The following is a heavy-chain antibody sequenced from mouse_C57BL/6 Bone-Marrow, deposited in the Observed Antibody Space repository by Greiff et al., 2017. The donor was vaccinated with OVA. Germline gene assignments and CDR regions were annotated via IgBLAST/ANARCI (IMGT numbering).Heavy chain of an antibody. CDR3: ASPSIYYGYDYAMDY. V-gene: IGHV5-6*01. CDR1: GFTFSSYG. D-gene: IGHD2-2*01. J-gene: IGHJ4*01. CDR2: ISSGGSYT. Sequence: EVQVVESGGDLVKPGGSLKLSCAASGFTFSSYGMSWVRQTPDKRLEWVATISSGGSYTYYPDSVKGRFTISRDNAKNTLYLQMSSLKSEDTAMYYCASPSIYYGYDYAMDYWGQGTSVTVSS.